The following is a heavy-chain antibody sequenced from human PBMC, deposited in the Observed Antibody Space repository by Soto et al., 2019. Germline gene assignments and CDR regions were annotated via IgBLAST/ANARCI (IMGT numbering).Heavy chain of an antibody. CDR1: GFTFGYYA. CDR2: IRSKAYGGTT. J-gene: IGHJ6*02. Sequence: SLRLSCTASGFTFGYYAMSWFRQAPGKGLEWVGFIRSKAYGGTTEYAASVKGRFTISRDDSKSIAYLQMNSLKTEDTAVYYCTSDSSGYYPNYYYYYGMDVWGQGTTVTVSS. D-gene: IGHD3-22*01. CDR3: TSDSSGYYPNYYYYYGMDV. V-gene: IGHV3-49*03.